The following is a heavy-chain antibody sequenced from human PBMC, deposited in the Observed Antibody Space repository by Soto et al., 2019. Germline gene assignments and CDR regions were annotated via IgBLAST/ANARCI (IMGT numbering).Heavy chain of an antibody. D-gene: IGHD5-12*01. CDR3: ARVSGYYLPDY. V-gene: IGHV1-3*01. J-gene: IGHJ4*02. CDR2: INAGNGNT. CDR1: GYTFTNYA. Sequence: SCKASGYTFTNYATHWVRQAPGQRLEWMGWINAGNGNTKYSQKFQGRVTITRDTSASTAYMELSSLRSEDTAVYYCARVSGYYLPDYWGQGTLVTVSS.